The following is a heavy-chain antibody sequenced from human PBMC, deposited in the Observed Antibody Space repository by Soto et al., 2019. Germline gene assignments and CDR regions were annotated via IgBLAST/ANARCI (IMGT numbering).Heavy chain of an antibody. CDR1: GFTFSNAW. V-gene: IGHV3-15*07. D-gene: IGHD1-26*01. J-gene: IGHJ4*02. Sequence: EVQLVESGGGLVKPGGSLTLSCAGSGFTFSNAWMNWVRQAPGKGLEWVGRIKSKTDGGTADNAAPVKGRFSISRDDSKNTLYLQRNSLKSEDTAVYYCTTDNVGGWLRSGHWGQGTLVTVSS. CDR2: IKSKTDGGTA. CDR3: TTDNVGGWLRSGH.